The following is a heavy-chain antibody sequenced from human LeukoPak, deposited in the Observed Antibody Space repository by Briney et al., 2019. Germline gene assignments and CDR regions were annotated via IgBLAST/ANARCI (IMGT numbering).Heavy chain of an antibody. V-gene: IGHV1-69*13. CDR2: IIPIFGTA. J-gene: IGHJ5*02. Sequence: ASVKVSCKASGGTFISYAISWVRQAPGQGLEWMGGIIPIFGTANYAQKFQGRVTITADESTSTAYMELSSLRSEDTAVYYCARDRDYGDYPNWFDPWGQGTLVTVSS. CDR3: ARDRDYGDYPNWFDP. D-gene: IGHD4-17*01. CDR1: GGTFISYA.